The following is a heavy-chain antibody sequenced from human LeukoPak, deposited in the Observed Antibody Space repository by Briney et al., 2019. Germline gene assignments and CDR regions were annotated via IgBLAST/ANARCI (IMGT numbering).Heavy chain of an antibody. Sequence: GASLRLSCTGSGYTFSGYAMRWVRQAPGKGLEWIAGISDTGAITYDADSVKGRFTISRDKSRSTLYLQMNSLRAEDTALYYCAKDTSIGRYCTNGVCPPFDYWGQGTLVTVSS. J-gene: IGHJ4*02. CDR2: ISDTGAIT. CDR3: AKDTSIGRYCTNGVCPPFDY. CDR1: GYTFSGYA. D-gene: IGHD2-8*01. V-gene: IGHV3-23*01.